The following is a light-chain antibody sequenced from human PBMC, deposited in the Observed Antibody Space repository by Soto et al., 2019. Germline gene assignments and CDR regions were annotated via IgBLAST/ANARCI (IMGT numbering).Light chain of an antibody. V-gene: IGKV3-20*01. Sequence: EIVLTQSPGTLSLSPGGRATLSCRASQSVSSSFLAWYQQKPGQAPRLLIYGASSRATGIPDRFSGSGSGTDFTLTISRLELEDFAVYYCQQYDSSPLTFGGGTKVEIK. CDR1: QSVSSSF. CDR2: GAS. CDR3: QQYDSSPLT. J-gene: IGKJ4*01.